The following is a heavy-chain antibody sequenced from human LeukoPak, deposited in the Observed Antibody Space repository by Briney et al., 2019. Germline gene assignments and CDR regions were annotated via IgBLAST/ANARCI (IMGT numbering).Heavy chain of an antibody. CDR1: GASISSGSYY. V-gene: IGHV4-61*02. CDR3: ARRIGDYYYYYYYMDV. Sequence: SETLSLTCTVSGASISSGSYYWSWIRQPAGKGLEWIGRIHTSGGTNYNPSLRSRVTISVDTSRSQFSLRLTSVTVADTAVYYCARRIGDYYYYYYYMDVWGKGTTVTVSS. J-gene: IGHJ6*03. D-gene: IGHD3-16*01. CDR2: IHTSGGT.